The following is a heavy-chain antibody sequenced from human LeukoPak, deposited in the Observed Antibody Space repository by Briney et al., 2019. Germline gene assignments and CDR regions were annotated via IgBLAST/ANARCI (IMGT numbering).Heavy chain of an antibody. Sequence: PGGTLRLSCAGSGFPFSSHGMNWVRQAPGKGLEWVSGISPGGGPSYYADSVKGRFTISRDNSKNTLYLQMNSLRAEDTAVYYCAKDSSRKLAIFGVVIINGFDYWGQGTLVTVSS. V-gene: IGHV3-23*01. J-gene: IGHJ4*02. CDR2: ISPGGGPS. D-gene: IGHD3-3*01. CDR3: AKDSSRKLAIFGVVIINGFDY. CDR1: GFPFSSHG.